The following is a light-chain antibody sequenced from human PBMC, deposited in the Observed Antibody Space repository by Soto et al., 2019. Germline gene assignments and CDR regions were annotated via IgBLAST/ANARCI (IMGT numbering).Light chain of an antibody. Sequence: DIQMTQSPSSLSASVGDRVTITCQASQNIHISLNWYQQSPGRAPKLLIYDASSLEKGVPSRFSGTGSGTHFTLTISSLQPEDIATYYWQPYDDLPFTFGPGTKVDIK. V-gene: IGKV1-33*01. CDR1: QNIHIS. J-gene: IGKJ3*01. CDR3: QPYDDLPFT. CDR2: DAS.